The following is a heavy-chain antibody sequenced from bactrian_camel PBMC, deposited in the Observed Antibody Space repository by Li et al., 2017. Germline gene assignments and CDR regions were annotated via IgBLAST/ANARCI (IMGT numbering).Heavy chain of an antibody. D-gene: IGHD6*01. CDR3: AADQLYGTCRDVLEFPA. CDR1: RYTYKRNC. V-gene: IGHV3S1*01. J-gene: IGHJ4*01. CDR2: LWIGGAQT. Sequence: HVQLVESGGGSVQAGGSLRLACAAGRYTYKRNCMGWFRQRPGKDPEGLAVLWIGGAQTVYADSVKGRFIITRDKARDLVYLQMNGLQPEDTGVYYCAADQLYGTCRDVLEFPARGQGTQVTVS.